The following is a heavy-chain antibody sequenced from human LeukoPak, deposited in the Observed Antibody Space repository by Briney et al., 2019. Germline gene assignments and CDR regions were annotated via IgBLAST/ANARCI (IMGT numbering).Heavy chain of an antibody. D-gene: IGHD3-22*01. J-gene: IGHJ4*02. CDR1: GFTFSLYG. CDR2: ISYHGNNK. CDR3: ARCPESSGYYYELDS. V-gene: IGHV3-30*03. Sequence: PGRSLRLSCAASGFTFSLYGMHWVRQAPGKGLEWVAVISYHGNNKYYADSVKGRLTISRDNSKNTLYLQMNSLRAEDTAVYYCARCPESSGYYYELDSWGQGTLVTVSS.